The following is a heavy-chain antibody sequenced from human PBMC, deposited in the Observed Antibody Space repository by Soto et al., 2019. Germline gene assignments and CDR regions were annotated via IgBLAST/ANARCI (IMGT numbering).Heavy chain of an antibody. CDR1: GYTFTSYD. D-gene: IGHD4-17*01. CDR3: ARTLYGDNVDS. Sequence: QVQLVQSGAEVKKPGASVKVSGKASGYTFTSYDINWVRQATGQGLEWMGWMNPNSGNTGNAQKFQGRVTITRNTSIRTAYRELSSLRSEDTAVYYCARTLYGDNVDSWGQGTLVTVSS. CDR2: MNPNSGNT. J-gene: IGHJ4*02. V-gene: IGHV1-8*01.